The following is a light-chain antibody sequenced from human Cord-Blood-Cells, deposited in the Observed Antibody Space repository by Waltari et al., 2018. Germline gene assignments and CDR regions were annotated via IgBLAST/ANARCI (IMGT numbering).Light chain of an antibody. CDR1: QSVSSSH. V-gene: IGKV3-20*01. CDR2: GAS. J-gene: IGKJ4*01. CDR3: QQYGSSPRT. Sequence: EIVLTQSPGTLPLSPGERATLSCRASQSVSSSHLAWYQQKPGQAPRLLIYGASSRATGIPDRFSGSGSGTDFTLTISRLEPEDFAVYYCQQYGSSPRTFGGGTKVEIK.